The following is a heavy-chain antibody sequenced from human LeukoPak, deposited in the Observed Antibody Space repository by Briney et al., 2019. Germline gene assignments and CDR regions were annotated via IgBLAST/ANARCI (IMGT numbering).Heavy chain of an antibody. J-gene: IGHJ1*01. CDR1: GGTFSSYA. D-gene: IGHD1-26*01. CDR2: IIPIFGTA. V-gene: IGHV1-69*05. CDR3: AGSGRGYSGSYYGA. Sequence: SVKVSCKASGGTFSSYAISWVRQAPGQGLEWMGGIIPIFGTANYAQKFQGRVTITTDESTSTAYMELSRLRSEDTAVYYCAGSGRGYSGSYYGAWGQGTLVTVSS.